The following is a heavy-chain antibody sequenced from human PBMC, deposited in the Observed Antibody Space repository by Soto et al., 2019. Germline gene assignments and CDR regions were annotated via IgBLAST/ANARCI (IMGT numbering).Heavy chain of an antibody. Sequence: ASGKVSCKTSGYPFSSYGISWVRQAPGQGLEWMGWISGYNGNTKYAQKFQDRVTMTADTSTRTAFMEVRSLTSDDTGVYFCAATGGNYFGLDVWGKGTTVTVSS. J-gene: IGHJ6*04. CDR3: AATGGNYFGLDV. V-gene: IGHV1-18*04. CDR1: GYPFSSYG. CDR2: ISGYNGNT. D-gene: IGHD2-8*02.